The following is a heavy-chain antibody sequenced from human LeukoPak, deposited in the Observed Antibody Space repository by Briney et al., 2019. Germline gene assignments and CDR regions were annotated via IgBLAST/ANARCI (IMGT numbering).Heavy chain of an antibody. V-gene: IGHV3-53*01. CDR3: ARDSRTTVTNGWDFHFDY. CDR1: GFTVSSNY. J-gene: IGHJ4*02. D-gene: IGHD4-17*01. CDR2: IYSGGST. Sequence: EGSLRLSCAASGFTVSSNYMSWVRQAPGKGLEWVSVIYSGGSTYYADSVKGRFTISRDNSKNTLYLQMNSLRAEDTAVYYCARDSRTTVTNGWDFHFDYWGQGTLVTVSS.